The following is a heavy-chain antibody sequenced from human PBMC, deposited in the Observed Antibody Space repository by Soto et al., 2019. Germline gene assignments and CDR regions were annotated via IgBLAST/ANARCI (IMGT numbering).Heavy chain of an antibody. D-gene: IGHD3-10*01. J-gene: IGHJ4*02. V-gene: IGHV5-51*01. CDR2: IYPGDSDT. CDR1: GYSFTSYW. CDR3: TRPDFYYGSGDWAF. Sequence: PGESLKISCKGSGYSFTSYWICWVRQMPGKGLEWMGIIYPGDSDTRYSPSFQGHVTISADKSINTAYLQWSSLKASDTAMYYCTRPDFYYGSGDWAFWGQGTPVTVSS.